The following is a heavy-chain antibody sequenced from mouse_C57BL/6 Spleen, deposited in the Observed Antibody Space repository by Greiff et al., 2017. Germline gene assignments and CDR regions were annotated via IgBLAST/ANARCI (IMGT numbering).Heavy chain of an antibody. CDR3: ARGTYGGYDSAWFAY. V-gene: IGHV1-55*01. Sequence: QVQLQQPGAELVKPGASVKMSCKASGYTFTSYWITWVKQRPGQGLEWIGDIYPGSGSTNYNEKFKSKATLTVDTSSSTAYMQLSSLTSEDSAVDYCARGTYGGYDSAWFAYWGQGTLVTVSA. CDR2: IYPGSGST. D-gene: IGHD2-2*01. J-gene: IGHJ3*01. CDR1: GYTFTSYW.